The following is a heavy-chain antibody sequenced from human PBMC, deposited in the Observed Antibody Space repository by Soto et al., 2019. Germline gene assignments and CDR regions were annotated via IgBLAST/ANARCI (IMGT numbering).Heavy chain of an antibody. CDR3: ASEPCGGDCSLIRS. J-gene: IGHJ5*02. Sequence: GGSMRLSCTAAAFTFSTYTMHWVRQTTGKGLEWVSYISSSSSYTNYADSVKGRFTISRDNAKNSLYLQMNSLRAEDTAVYYCASEPCGGDCSLIRSWGQGALVTVSS. V-gene: IGHV3-21*05. CDR1: AFTFSTYT. CDR2: ISSSSSYT. D-gene: IGHD2-21*02.